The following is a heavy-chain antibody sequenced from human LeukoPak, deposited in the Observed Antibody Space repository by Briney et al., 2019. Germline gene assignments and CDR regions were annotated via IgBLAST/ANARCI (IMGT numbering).Heavy chain of an antibody. D-gene: IGHD6-19*01. CDR2: INWNGGST. V-gene: IGHV3-20*04. CDR1: GFTFSSYT. CDR3: ARDHQSYSSGCFDY. Sequence: PGGSLRLSCAASGFTFSSYTMSWVRQAPGKGLEWVSGINWNGGSTGYADSVKGRFTISGDNAKNSLYLQMNSLRAEDTALYYCARDHQSYSSGCFDYWGQGTLVTVSS. J-gene: IGHJ4*02.